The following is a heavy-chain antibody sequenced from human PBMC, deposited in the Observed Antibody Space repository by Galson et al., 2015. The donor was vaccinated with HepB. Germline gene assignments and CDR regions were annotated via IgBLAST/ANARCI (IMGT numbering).Heavy chain of an antibody. CDR2: IIGSGGST. D-gene: IGHD3-16*01. CDR1: GFTFNNDS. Sequence: SLRLSCAASGFTFNNDSMSWVRQAPGKGLEWVSAIIGSGGSTYYADSVKGRFTISRDNSKSTLYLQMNSLRADDTAVYYCAKIWHYYDNGVYWGQGTLVTVSS. J-gene: IGHJ4*02. CDR3: AKIWHYYDNGVY. V-gene: IGHV3-23*01.